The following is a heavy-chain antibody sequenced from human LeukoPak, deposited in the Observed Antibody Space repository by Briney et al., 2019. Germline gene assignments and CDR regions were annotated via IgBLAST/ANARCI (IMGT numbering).Heavy chain of an antibody. D-gene: IGHD3-22*01. CDR2: ISYNGGRK. V-gene: IGHV3-30*04. Sequence: GRSLRLSCVASGFSFSGYAIHWVRQAPGKGLEWVALISYNGGRKEYADSVKGRFTIDRDDSKNTVYLQMNSLRPDDTAIYFCARQEARNYYYEGLDYWGQGNLVTVSS. J-gene: IGHJ4*02. CDR1: GFSFSGYA. CDR3: ARQEARNYYYEGLDY.